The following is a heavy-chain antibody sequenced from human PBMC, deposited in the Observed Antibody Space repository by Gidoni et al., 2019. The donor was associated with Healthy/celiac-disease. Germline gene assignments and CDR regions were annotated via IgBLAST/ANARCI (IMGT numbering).Heavy chain of an antibody. V-gene: IGHV1-18*01. CDR1: GYTFTSYG. CDR3: ARDQLAAAGTYYYYCGMDV. CDR2: ISAYNSNT. D-gene: IGHD6-13*01. J-gene: IGHJ6*02. Sequence: QVQPVQPGAEVKKPGAPVTVSCKASGYTFTSYGICWVRQAPGQGLEWMGWISAYNSNTNYAQKLQGRVTMTTGTSTSTAYMELRSLRSDDTAVYYCARDQLAAAGTYYYYCGMDVWGQGTTVTVSS.